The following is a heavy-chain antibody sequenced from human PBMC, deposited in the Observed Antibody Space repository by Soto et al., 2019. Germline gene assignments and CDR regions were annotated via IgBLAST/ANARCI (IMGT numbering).Heavy chain of an antibody. V-gene: IGHV3-11*01. Sequence: GGSLRLSCAASDFIFRDYYMSWVRQAPGKGLEWVSYMSGGGSTIYYADSVKGRFAISRDNSKKSLYLEMNSLRGDDTAVYYCARTRKVCYYCGAYFDYWGHGPLVTVSS. D-gene: IGHD2-8*01. CDR3: ARTRKVCYYCGAYFDY. CDR2: MSGGGSTI. J-gene: IGHJ4*01. CDR1: DFIFRDYY.